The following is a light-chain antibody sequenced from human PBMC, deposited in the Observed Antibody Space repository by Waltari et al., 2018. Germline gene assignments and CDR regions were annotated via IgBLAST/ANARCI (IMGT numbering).Light chain of an antibody. CDR1: SSDVGGYNY. J-gene: IGLJ3*02. Sequence: QSALTQPASVSGSPGQSTTISCTGTSSDVGGYNYVPWYQQHPGKAPKLMIYDVSNRPSGVSNRFSGSKSGNTASLTISGLQAEDEADYYCSSYTSSSTLWVFGGGTKLTVL. V-gene: IGLV2-14*03. CDR2: DVS. CDR3: SSYTSSSTLWV.